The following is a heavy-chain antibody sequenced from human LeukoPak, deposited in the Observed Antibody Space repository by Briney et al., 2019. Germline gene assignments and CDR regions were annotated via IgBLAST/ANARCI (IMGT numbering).Heavy chain of an antibody. CDR2: INPGGGST. CDR3: ARVGDYGDYFGY. Sequence: ASVKVSCKASGYTFTRRYLHWVRQAPGQGLEWMGIINPGGGSTGYAQKFQGRVTMTRDTSTSTVYMELSSLRSEDTAVYYCARVGDYGDYFGYWGQGTLVTVSS. D-gene: IGHD4-17*01. CDR1: GYTFTRRY. V-gene: IGHV1-46*01. J-gene: IGHJ4*02.